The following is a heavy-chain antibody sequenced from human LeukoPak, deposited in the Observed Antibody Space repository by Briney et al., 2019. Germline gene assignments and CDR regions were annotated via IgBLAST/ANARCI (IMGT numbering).Heavy chain of an antibody. J-gene: IGHJ4*02. V-gene: IGHV3-21*01. CDR3: ARDPDSSGYYWPFDH. D-gene: IGHD3-22*01. Sequence: GGSLRLSCAASGFTFSSYSMNWVRQAPGKGLEWVSSISSSSSYIYYADSVKGRFTISRDNAKNSLYLQMNSLRAEDTAVYYCARDPDSSGYYWPFDHWSQGTLVTVSS. CDR1: GFTFSSYS. CDR2: ISSSSSYI.